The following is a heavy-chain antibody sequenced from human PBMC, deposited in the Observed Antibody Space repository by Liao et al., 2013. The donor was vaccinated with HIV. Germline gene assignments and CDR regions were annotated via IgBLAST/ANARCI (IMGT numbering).Heavy chain of an antibody. V-gene: IGHV4-59*06. J-gene: IGHJ4*02. CDR2: IYYRGNT. D-gene: IGHD5-12*01. Sequence: QVQLQESGPGPVKPSETLSLTCTVSGGSISSYYWSWIRQSAGKGPEWIGYIYYRGNTYYNPSLESRVTISVDTSKNQFSLKLSAVTAADTAVYFCARSRGYSHIVSHWGQGTLVTVSS. CDR3: ARSRGYSHIVSH. CDR1: GGSISSYY.